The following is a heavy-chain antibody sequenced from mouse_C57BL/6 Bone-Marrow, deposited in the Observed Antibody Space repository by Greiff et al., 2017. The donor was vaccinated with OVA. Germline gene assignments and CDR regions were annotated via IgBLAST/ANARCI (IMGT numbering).Heavy chain of an antibody. V-gene: IGHV1-83*01. Sequence: VQLQQSGPELVKPGASVKISCKASGYTFTDYYMNWVKQSHGKSLEWIGEIYPRSGNTYYNEKFKGKATLTADKSSSTAYMELRSLTSEDSAVYFCARFAYWGQGTLVTVSA. J-gene: IGHJ3*01. CDR3: RFAY. CDR2: YPRSGNTY. CDR1: YTFTDYYM.